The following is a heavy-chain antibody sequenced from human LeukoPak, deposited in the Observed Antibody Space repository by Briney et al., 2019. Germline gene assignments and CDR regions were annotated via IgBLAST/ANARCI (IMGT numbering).Heavy chain of an antibody. CDR2: ISVSGDRT. CDR3: AKGYYGSGSYGWFDY. CDR1: GFTFSSSA. D-gene: IGHD3-10*01. V-gene: IGHV3-23*01. J-gene: IGHJ4*02. Sequence: GGPLRLSCEASGFTFSSSAMNWVRQAPGKGLEWVSSISVSGDRTYYADSVKGRFTISRDNSKNTLFLQMNSLRAEDTAVYYCAKGYYGSGSYGWFDYWGQGTLVTVSS.